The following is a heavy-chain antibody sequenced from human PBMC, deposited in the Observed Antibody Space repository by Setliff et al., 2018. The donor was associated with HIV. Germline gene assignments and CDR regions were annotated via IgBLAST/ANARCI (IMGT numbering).Heavy chain of an antibody. Sequence: SETLSLTCAVSGYSISSGYYWGWIRQPPGKGLEWIGSIYHSGSTYYNPSLKSRVTISVDTSKNQFSLKLSSVTAADTAVYYCAREENSSSWYAYFDYLGQGTLVTVSS. J-gene: IGHJ4*02. CDR1: GYSISSGYY. CDR3: AREENSSSWYAYFDY. D-gene: IGHD6-13*01. V-gene: IGHV4-38-2*02. CDR2: IYHSGST.